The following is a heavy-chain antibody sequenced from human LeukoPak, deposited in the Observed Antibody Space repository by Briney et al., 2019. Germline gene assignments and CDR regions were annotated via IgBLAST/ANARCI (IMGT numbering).Heavy chain of an antibody. D-gene: IGHD3-22*01. CDR3: AREGDSSGYYYGHDAFDI. CDR2: ISYDGSNK. J-gene: IGHJ3*02. Sequence: GGSLRLSCAASGFTFSSYAMHWVRQAPGKGLEWVAVISYDGSNKYYADSVKGRFTISRDNSKNTLYLQMNSLRAEDTAVYYCAREGDSSGYYYGHDAFDIWGQGTMVTVSS. CDR1: GFTFSSYA. V-gene: IGHV3-30*04.